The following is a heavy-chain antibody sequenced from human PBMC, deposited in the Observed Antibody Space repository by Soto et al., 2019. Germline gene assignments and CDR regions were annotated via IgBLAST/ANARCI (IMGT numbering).Heavy chain of an antibody. CDR3: SRDLGS. J-gene: IGHJ5*02. Sequence: EVHLVESGGGLVQPGGSLRLSCAASGFTFSDHHMDWVRQAPGKGLEWVGRTRNKANSYTTEYAASVKGRFTISRDDSKNSLYLQMNSPKTEDTAVYYCSRDLGSWGQGTLVTVSS. V-gene: IGHV3-72*01. CDR1: GFTFSDHH. CDR2: TRNKANSYTT.